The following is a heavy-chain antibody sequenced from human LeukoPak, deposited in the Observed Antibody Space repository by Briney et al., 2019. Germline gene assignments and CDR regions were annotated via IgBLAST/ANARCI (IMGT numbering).Heavy chain of an antibody. CDR2: INGDVTST. D-gene: IGHD1-26*01. CDR3: VRGRWEVLLDS. Sequence: PGGSLRLSCAASGFTFSTDWRHWVRQAPGKGPVWVSRINGDVTSTDYADSVRGRFTISSDNAKNTPYLQMNSLRAEDTAVYFCVRGRWEVLLDSWGQGTLVSVSS. V-gene: IGHV3-74*01. J-gene: IGHJ4*02. CDR1: GFTFSTDW.